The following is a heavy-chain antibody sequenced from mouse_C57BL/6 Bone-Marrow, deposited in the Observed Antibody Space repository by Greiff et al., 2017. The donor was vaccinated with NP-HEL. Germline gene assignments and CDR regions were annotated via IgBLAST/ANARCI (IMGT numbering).Heavy chain of an antibody. D-gene: IGHD1-1*01. V-gene: IGHV5-9-1*02. CDR1: GFTFSSYA. J-gene: IGHJ2*01. CDR3: TRAVITTVVAPFDY. CDR2: ISSGGDYI. Sequence: EVTLVESGEGLVKPGGSLKLSCAASGFTFSSYAMSWVRQTPEKRLAWVAYISSGGDYIYYADPVKGRFTISRDNARNTLYLQMSSLKSEDTAMYYCTRAVITTVVAPFDYWGQGTTLTVSS.